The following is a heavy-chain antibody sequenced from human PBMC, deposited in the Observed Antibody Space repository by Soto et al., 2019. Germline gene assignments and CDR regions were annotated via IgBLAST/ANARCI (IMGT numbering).Heavy chain of an antibody. V-gene: IGHV4-59*01. CDR1: GDSITSYN. CDR2: VYSSEST. CDR3: ARRAVVAVTGSLDNWLDP. Sequence: SETLSLTCTVSGDSITSYNWNWLRQPPGKALEWIGYVYSSESTNYNPSLKSRVTISVDTSRNQFSLKVNTVTAADTAVFYFARRAVVAVTGSLDNWLDPWGQGILVT. J-gene: IGHJ5*02. D-gene: IGHD2-21*01.